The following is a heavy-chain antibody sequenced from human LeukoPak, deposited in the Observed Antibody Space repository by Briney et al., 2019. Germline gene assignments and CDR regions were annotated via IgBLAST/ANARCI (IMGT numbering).Heavy chain of an antibody. D-gene: IGHD4-23*01. CDR3: ARDFGGYYGMDV. V-gene: IGHV4-31*03. Sequence: PSQTLSLTCTVSGGSISSGGYYWSWVRQHPGKGLEWIGYIYYSGSTYYNPSLKSRVTISVDTSKNQFSLKLSSVTAADTAVYYCARDFGGYYGMDVWGQGTTVTVSS. CDR1: GGSISSGGYY. J-gene: IGHJ6*02. CDR2: IYYSGST.